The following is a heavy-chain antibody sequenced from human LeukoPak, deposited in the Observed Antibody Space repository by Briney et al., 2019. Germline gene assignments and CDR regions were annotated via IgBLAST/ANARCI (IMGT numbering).Heavy chain of an antibody. D-gene: IGHD6-19*01. Sequence: KPSETLSLTCTVSGGSISSYYWSWIRQPPGKGLEWIGYIYYSGSTNYNPSLKSRVTISVDTSKNQFSLKLSSVTAADTAVYYCARVSGYSSPLDYWGQGTLVTVSS. V-gene: IGHV4-59*01. J-gene: IGHJ4*02. CDR3: ARVSGYSSPLDY. CDR2: IYYSGST. CDR1: GGSISSYY.